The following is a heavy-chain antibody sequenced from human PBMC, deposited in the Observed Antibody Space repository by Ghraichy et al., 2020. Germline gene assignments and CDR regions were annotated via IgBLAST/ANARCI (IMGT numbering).Heavy chain of an antibody. V-gene: IGHV3-43*01. J-gene: IGHJ6*02. CDR1: GFTFDDYT. D-gene: IGHD3-22*01. Sequence: GGSLRLSCAASGFTFDDYTMHWVRQAPGKGLEWVSLISWDGGSTYYADSVKGRFTISRDNSKNSLYLQMNSLRTEDTALYYCAKDILDNYYDSSGSYYYYGMDVWGQGTTVTVSS. CDR3: AKDILDNYYDSSGSYYYYGMDV. CDR2: ISWDGGST.